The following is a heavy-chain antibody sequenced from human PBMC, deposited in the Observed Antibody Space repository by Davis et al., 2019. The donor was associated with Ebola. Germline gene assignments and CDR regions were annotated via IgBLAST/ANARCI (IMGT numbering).Heavy chain of an antibody. CDR1: GYSFTSYW. J-gene: IGHJ5*02. CDR3: AITFRRYCSGGSCYSGGWFDP. V-gene: IGHV5-51*01. CDR2: IYPGDSDT. Sequence: GESLKISCKGSGYSFTSYWIGWVRQMPGKGLEWMGIIYPGDSDTRYSPSFQGQVTISADKSISTAYLQWSSLKASDTAMYYCAITFRRYCSGGSCYSGGWFDPWGQGTLVTVSS. D-gene: IGHD2-15*01.